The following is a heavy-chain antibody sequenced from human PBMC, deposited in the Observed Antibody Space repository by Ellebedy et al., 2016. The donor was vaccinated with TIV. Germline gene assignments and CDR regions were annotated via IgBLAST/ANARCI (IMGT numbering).Heavy chain of an antibody. CDR3: GRGLEMGLAIDFDY. Sequence: SETLSLXXTVSGYSISSGYYWGWIRQTPGKGLEWIGSIKHSGPTYYNPSLKSRITISVDTSKNQFSLMLSSVTAADTAVYYCGRGLEMGLAIDFDYWGQGTLVTVSS. D-gene: IGHD5-12*01. CDR1: GYSISSGYY. V-gene: IGHV4-38-2*02. CDR2: IKHSGPT. J-gene: IGHJ4*02.